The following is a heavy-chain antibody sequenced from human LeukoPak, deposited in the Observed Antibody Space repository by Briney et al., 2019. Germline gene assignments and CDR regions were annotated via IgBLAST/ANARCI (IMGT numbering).Heavy chain of an antibody. J-gene: IGHJ4*02. Sequence: GGSLRLYCAASGFTFDDYGMSWVRQAPGKGLEWVSGINWNGGSTGYADSVKGRFTISRDNAKNSLYLQMNSLRAEDTALYYCARGSYYDILTGYYEKLFDYWGQGTLVTVSS. D-gene: IGHD3-9*01. CDR2: INWNGGST. CDR1: GFTFDDYG. V-gene: IGHV3-20*04. CDR3: ARGSYYDILTGYYEKLFDY.